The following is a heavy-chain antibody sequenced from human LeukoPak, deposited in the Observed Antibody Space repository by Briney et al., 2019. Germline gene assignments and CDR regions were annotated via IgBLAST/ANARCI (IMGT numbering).Heavy chain of an antibody. CDR2: IYPGGSDT. CDR3: ARLGRYCSGGSCQSAADY. Sequence: GESLKISCKGSGYSFTSYWIGWVRQMPGKGLEWMGIIYPGGSDTRYSPSFQGQVTISADKSISTAYLQWSSLKASDTAMYYCARLGRYCSGGSCQSAADYWGQGTLVTVSS. CDR1: GYSFTSYW. D-gene: IGHD2-15*01. V-gene: IGHV5-51*01. J-gene: IGHJ4*02.